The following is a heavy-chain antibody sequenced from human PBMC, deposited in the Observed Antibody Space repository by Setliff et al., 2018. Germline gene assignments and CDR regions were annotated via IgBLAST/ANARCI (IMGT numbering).Heavy chain of an antibody. CDR1: GITFKNAW. V-gene: IGHV3-15*01. Sequence: GGSLRLSCSVSGITFKNAWMTWVRQAPGKGPEWVGRIKGSTEGATSDYGAPAKGRFTISRDDSKNMVFLQMNNLRTEDTGFYYCATGPRDSRNYLTWLNPWGQGTLVTVSS. CDR3: ATGPRDSRNYLTWLNP. D-gene: IGHD4-4*01. J-gene: IGHJ5*02. CDR2: IKGSTEGATS.